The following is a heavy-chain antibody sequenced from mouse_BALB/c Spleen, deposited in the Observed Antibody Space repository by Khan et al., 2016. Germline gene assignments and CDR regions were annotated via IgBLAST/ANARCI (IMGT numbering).Heavy chain of an antibody. D-gene: IGHD2-3*01. CDR3: ATSDGYSVGIAY. J-gene: IGHJ4*01. V-gene: IGHV1S82*01. Sequence: QVQLQQSGPELVRPGASVKLSCKASGHSFTSYWMNWVKQRPGQGLEWIGMIHPSDSETRLNQKFKDKATLTVDTSSNTAYMQLSSPTSEDSAVSYWATSDGYSVGIAYWGQGTSVTVS. CDR2: IHPSDSET. CDR1: GHSFTSYW.